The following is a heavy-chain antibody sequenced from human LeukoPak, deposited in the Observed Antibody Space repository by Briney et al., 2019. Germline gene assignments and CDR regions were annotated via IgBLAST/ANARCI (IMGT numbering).Heavy chain of an antibody. CDR3: ARWDYGDSNY. J-gene: IGHJ4*02. CDR2: IYYSGST. D-gene: IGHD4-17*01. V-gene: IGHV4-31*03. Sequence: PSETLSLTCTVSGGSISSGGYYWSWIRQHPGKGLEWIGYIYYSGSTHYNPSLKSRVTISVDTSKNQFSLKLSSVTAADTAVYYCARWDYGDSNYWGQGTLVTVSS. CDR1: GGSISSGGYY.